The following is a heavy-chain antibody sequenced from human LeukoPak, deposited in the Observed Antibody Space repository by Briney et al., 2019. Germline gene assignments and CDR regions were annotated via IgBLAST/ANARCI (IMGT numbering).Heavy chain of an antibody. CDR1: GSTFNNYW. D-gene: IGHD6-19*01. CDR3: ARDRVAVAGAGYYFDY. Sequence: GGSLRLSCATSGSTFNNYWMSWVRQAPGRGLEWVANINQDGSKKDYVDSVKGRFTLSRDNAKNSLYLHINSLRAEDSGVYYCARDRVAVAGAGYYFDYWGPGTLVTVSS. CDR2: INQDGSKK. V-gene: IGHV3-7*03. J-gene: IGHJ4*02.